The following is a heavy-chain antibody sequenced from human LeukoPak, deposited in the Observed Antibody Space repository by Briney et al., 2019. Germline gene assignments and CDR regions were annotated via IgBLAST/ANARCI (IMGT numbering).Heavy chain of an antibody. CDR3: ARDILWLSWFDP. J-gene: IGHJ5*02. V-gene: IGHV4-34*01. D-gene: IGHD2-21*01. CDR2: INHSGST. CDR1: GGSFSGYY. Sequence: SETLSLTCAVYGGSFSGYYWSWIRQPPGKGLKWIGEINHSGSTNYNPSLKSRVTISVDTSKNQYSLKLSSVTAADAAVYYGARDILWLSWFDPWGQGTLVTVS.